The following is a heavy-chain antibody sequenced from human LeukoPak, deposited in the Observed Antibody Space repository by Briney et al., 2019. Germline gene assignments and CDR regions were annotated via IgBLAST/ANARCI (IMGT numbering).Heavy chain of an antibody. CDR3: ARRPSNSGRYFDY. CDR1: GYSFTSYW. CDR2: IYPGDSDT. V-gene: IGHV5-51*01. D-gene: IGHD1-26*01. Sequence: GESLKISCKGSGYSFTSYWIGWVRQMPGKGLEWMGIIYPGDSDTRYSPSFQGRVTISADKSISTAYLQWSSLKASDTAMSYCARRPSNSGRYFDYWGQGTLVTVSS. J-gene: IGHJ4*02.